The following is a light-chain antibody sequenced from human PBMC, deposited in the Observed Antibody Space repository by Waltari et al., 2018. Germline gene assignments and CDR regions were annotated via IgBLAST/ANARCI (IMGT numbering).Light chain of an antibody. V-gene: IGKV1-8*01. CDR2: AAS. CDR1: QGIGSY. J-gene: IGKJ1*01. CDR3: QQYYDYPRT. Sequence: AIRITQSPSSLSASTGDRVTISCRASQGIGSYLAWYQQKPGRAPNLLIYAASTLQSGVPSRFSGGGSWTDFTLTITCLQSEDFATYYCQQYYDYPRTFGQGTKVEIK.